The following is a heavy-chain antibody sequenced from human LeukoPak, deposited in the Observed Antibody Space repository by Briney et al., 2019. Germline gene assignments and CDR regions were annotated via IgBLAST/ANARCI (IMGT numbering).Heavy chain of an antibody. Sequence: GESLKISCKGSGYSFTSYWIGWVRQMPGKGLEWMGIIYPGDSDTRYSPSFQGQVTISVDKSISTAYLQWSSLKASDTAMYYCARGAGIVGATRNFDYWGQGTLVTVSS. CDR3: ARGAGIVGATRNFDY. CDR2: IYPGDSDT. D-gene: IGHD1-26*01. J-gene: IGHJ4*02. CDR1: GYSFTSYW. V-gene: IGHV5-51*01.